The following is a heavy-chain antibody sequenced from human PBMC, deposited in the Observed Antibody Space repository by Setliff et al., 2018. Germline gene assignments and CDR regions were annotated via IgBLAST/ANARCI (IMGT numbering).Heavy chain of an antibody. CDR2: VYSNVGT. V-gene: IGHV4-4*07. D-gene: IGHD5-18*01. Sequence: LSLTCTVSGGSINNYYWSWIRQPAGKGLEWIGRVYSNVGTNFNPSLKSRVTMSVDASKNQFSLKLSSVTAADTAVYYCARQGEIQLVLDYWGQGTLVTVSS. J-gene: IGHJ4*02. CDR1: GGSINNYY. CDR3: ARQGEIQLVLDY.